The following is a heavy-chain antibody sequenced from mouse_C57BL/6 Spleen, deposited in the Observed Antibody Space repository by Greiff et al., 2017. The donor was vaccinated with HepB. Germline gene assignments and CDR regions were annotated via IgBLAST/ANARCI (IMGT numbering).Heavy chain of an antibody. V-gene: IGHV6-3*01. CDR2: IRLKSDNYAT. CDR1: GFTFSNYW. D-gene: IGHD3-2*02. CDR3: TGGSSRFAY. Sequence: EVQVVESGGGLVQPGGSMKLSCVASGFTFSNYWMNWVRQSPEKGLEWVAQIRLKSDNYATHYAESVKGRFTISRDDSKSSVYLQMNNLRAEDTGIYYCTGGSSRFAYWGQGTLVTVSA. J-gene: IGHJ3*01.